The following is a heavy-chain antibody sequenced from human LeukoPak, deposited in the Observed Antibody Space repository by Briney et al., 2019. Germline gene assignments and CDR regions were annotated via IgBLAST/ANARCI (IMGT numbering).Heavy chain of an antibody. V-gene: IGHV1-18*01. CDR1: GYTFTSYG. CDR2: ISAYNGNT. CDR3: ARSLRAAAALNWFDP. Sequence: GASVKVSCKASGYTFTSYGISWVRQAPGQGLEWMGWISAYNGNTNYAQKFQGRVTITADESTSTAYMELSSLRSEDTAVYYCARSLRAAAALNWFDPWGQGTLGTVSS. J-gene: IGHJ5*02. D-gene: IGHD6-13*01.